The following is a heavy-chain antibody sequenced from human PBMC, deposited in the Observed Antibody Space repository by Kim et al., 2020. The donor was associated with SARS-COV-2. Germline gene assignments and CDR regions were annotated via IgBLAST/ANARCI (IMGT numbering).Heavy chain of an antibody. J-gene: IGHJ4*02. CDR3: ALGYCSGGSCYSAY. Sequence: ADSVQCRFTISRDNAKNSLYLQMTSLRAEDTAVYYCALGYCSGGSCYSAYWGQGTLVTVSS. V-gene: IGHV3-21*01. D-gene: IGHD2-15*01.